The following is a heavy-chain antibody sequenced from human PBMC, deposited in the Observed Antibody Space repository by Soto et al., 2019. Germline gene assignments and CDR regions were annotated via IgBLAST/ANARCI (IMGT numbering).Heavy chain of an antibody. V-gene: IGHV4-59*01. CDR2: IYYSGST. Sequence: SETLSLTCTVSGGSISSYYWSWIRQPPGKGLEWIGYIYYSGSTNYNPSFKSRVTISVDTSKNQFSLKLSSVTAADTAVYYCARVDTAMVGYYYGMDVWGQGTTVTVSS. CDR3: ARVDTAMVGYYYGMDV. J-gene: IGHJ6*02. D-gene: IGHD5-18*01. CDR1: GGSISSYY.